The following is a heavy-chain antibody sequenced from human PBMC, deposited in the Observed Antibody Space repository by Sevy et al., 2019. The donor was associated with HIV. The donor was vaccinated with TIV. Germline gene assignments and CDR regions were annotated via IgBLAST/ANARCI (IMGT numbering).Heavy chain of an antibody. J-gene: IGHJ4*02. CDR2: IGTAGDT. Sequence: GGSLRLSCAASGFTFSSYDMHWVRQATGKGLEWVSAIGTAGDTYYPGSVKGRFSISRENAKNSLYLQMNSLRAGDTAVYYCARFNKGNDGSGGRCDSGYDYWGQGTLVTVSS. CDR1: GFTFSSYD. D-gene: IGHD2-15*01. CDR3: ARFNKGNDGSGGRCDSGYDY. V-gene: IGHV3-13*01.